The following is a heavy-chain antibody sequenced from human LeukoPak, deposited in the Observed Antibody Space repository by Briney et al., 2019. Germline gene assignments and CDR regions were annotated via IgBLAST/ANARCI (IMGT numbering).Heavy chain of an antibody. J-gene: IGHJ4*02. CDR2: IYSGGSI. CDR1: GFTVSSDY. V-gene: IGHV3-53*01. Sequence: GGSLRLSCAASGFTVSSDYMTWVRQAPGKGLEWVSVIYSGGSIYYADSVKGRFTISRDNSKNTVYLQLNNLRVEDTAVYYCARYHTALNYWGQGTLVTASS. CDR3: ARYHTALNY. D-gene: IGHD5-18*01.